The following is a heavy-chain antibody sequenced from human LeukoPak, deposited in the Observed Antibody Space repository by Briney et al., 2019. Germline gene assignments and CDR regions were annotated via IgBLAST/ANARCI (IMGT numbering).Heavy chain of an antibody. J-gene: IGHJ4*02. Sequence: GGSLRLSCAASGFTFGNYWMTWVRQAPGKGLEWVANIKQDGSEKYYVDSVKGRFTISRDNAKNSLYLQMNSLRAEDTAVYYCARGYSSSWYPYIDYWGQGTLVTVSS. D-gene: IGHD6-13*01. CDR2: IKQDGSEK. V-gene: IGHV3-7*03. CDR1: GFTFGNYW. CDR3: ARGYSSSWYPYIDY.